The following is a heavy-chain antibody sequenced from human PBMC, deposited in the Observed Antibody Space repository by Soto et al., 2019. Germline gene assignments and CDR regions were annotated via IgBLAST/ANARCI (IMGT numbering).Heavy chain of an antibody. CDR3: AKDSYYDSSGYRTTHWFDP. CDR1: GFTFSSYG. D-gene: IGHD3-22*01. CDR2: ISYDGSNK. V-gene: IGHV3-30*18. Sequence: GGSLRLSCAASGFTFSSYGMHWVRQAPGKGLEWVAVISYDGSNKYYADSVKGRFTISRDNSKNTLYLQMNSLRAEDTAVYYCAKDSYYDSSGYRTTHWFDPWGQGTLVTVSS. J-gene: IGHJ5*02.